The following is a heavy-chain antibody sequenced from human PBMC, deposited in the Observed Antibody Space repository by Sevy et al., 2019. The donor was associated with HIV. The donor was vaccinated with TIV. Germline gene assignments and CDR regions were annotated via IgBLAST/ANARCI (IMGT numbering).Heavy chain of an antibody. Sequence: GGSLRLSCAASGFTFSSYSMNWVRQAPGKGLEWVSSISSSSSYIYYADPVKGRFTISRDNAKNSLYLQMNSLRAEDTAVYYGARVLPPIRMTGAFDIWGQGTMVTVSS. CDR3: ARVLPPIRMTGAFDI. CDR2: ISSSSSYI. V-gene: IGHV3-21*04. J-gene: IGHJ3*02. CDR1: GFTFSSYS.